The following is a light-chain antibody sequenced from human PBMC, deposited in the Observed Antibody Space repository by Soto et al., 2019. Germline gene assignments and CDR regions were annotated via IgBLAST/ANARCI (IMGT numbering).Light chain of an antibody. J-gene: IGKJ3*01. Sequence: EIVMTQSPATLSLSPGERATLSCRASLNVNSYLAWYQQKPGQAPRLLIYGASNRATGIPDRFSGSGSGTDFTLTISRLEPEDFAVYYCQHYDNTPPSVTFGPGTKVDIK. V-gene: IGKV3-20*01. CDR3: QHYDNTPPSVT. CDR1: LNVNSY. CDR2: GAS.